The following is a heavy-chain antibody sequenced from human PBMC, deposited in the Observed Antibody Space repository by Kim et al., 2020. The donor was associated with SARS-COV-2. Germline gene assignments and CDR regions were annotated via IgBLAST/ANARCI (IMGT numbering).Heavy chain of an antibody. J-gene: IGHJ6*02. CDR3: AKDIVATSGYDSDGMDG. CDR2: ISGDGGST. CDR1: GFTFDDYA. V-gene: IGHV3-43*02. D-gene: IGHD5-12*01. Sequence: GGSLRLSCAASGFTFDDYAMHWVRQAPGKGLEWVSLISGDGGSTYYADSVKGRFTISRDNSKNSLYLQMNSLRTEDTALYYCAKDIVATSGYDSDGMDGWSQGTTVTVSS.